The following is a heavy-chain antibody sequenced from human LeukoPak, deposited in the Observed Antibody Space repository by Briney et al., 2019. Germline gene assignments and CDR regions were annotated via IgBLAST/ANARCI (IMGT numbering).Heavy chain of an antibody. CDR1: SGSFRGYY. Sequence: SETLSLTCAVYSGSFRGYYWSWIRQPPGKGLEWIGEINRGGSTNYNPSLKSRVTISVDTSKNQFSLKLTSVTAADTAVYYCARGYGSGSYYNYWGQGTLVTVSS. D-gene: IGHD3-10*01. V-gene: IGHV4-34*01. CDR2: INRGGST. CDR3: ARGYGSGSYYNY. J-gene: IGHJ4*02.